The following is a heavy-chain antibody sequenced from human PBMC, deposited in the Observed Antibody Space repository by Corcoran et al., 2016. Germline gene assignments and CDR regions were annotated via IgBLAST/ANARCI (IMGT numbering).Heavy chain of an antibody. CDR2: IIPIFGTA. CDR1: GGTFSSYA. D-gene: IGHD3-22*01. CDR3: ARLGASDYYDSSGKFDAFDI. J-gene: IGHJ3*02. Sequence: QVQLVQSGAEVKKPGSSVKVSCKASGGTFSSYAISWVRQAPGQGLEWMGGIIPIFGTANYAQKFQGRVTITADESTSTAYMELSRMRSEDTAVYYCARLGASDYYDSSGKFDAFDIWGQGTMVTVSS. V-gene: IGHV1-69*01.